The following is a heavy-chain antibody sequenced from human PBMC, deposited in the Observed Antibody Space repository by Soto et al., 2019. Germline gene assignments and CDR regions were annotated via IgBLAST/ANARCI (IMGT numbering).Heavy chain of an antibody. D-gene: IGHD4-17*01. V-gene: IGHV4-30-4*01. CDR1: GGSISSGDYY. CDR2: IYYSGST. Sequence: QVQLQESGPGLVKPSQTLSLTCTVSGGSISSGDYYWSWIRQPPGKGLEWIGYIYYSGSTYYNPSLKSRVTLSVDTSQNQLALELSSVTAADTAVYYCASDYGAYLFDSWGQGTLVTVSS. CDR3: ASDYGAYLFDS. J-gene: IGHJ4*02.